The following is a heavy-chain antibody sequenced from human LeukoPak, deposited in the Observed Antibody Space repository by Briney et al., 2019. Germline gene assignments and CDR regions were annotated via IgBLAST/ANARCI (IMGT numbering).Heavy chain of an antibody. V-gene: IGHV3-21*05. J-gene: IGHJ4*02. CDR3: ARGSGSYLLFDY. Sequence: GGSLRLSCAASGFTFSSYAMSWVRQAPGKGLEWVSYITDSSTYTNYADSVKGRFTISRDNAKNSLYLQMNSLRVEDTAVYYCARGSGSYLLFDYWGQGTLVTVSS. CDR1: GFTFSSYA. D-gene: IGHD1-26*01. CDR2: ITDSSTYT.